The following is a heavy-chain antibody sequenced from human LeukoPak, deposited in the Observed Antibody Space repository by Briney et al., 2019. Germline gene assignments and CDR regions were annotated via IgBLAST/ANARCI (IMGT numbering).Heavy chain of an antibody. J-gene: IGHJ4*02. V-gene: IGHV4-38-2*02. CDR1: GYSISSGYY. CDR3: ARDGRFPPEVLPRYFDY. CDR2: IYDSGST. Sequence: PSETLSLTCTVSGYSISSGYYWGWIRQPPGKGLEWIGSIYDSGSTYYNPSLKSRVTISVDTSKNQFSLKLSSVTAADTAVYYCARDGRFPPEVLPRYFDYWGQGTLVTVSS. D-gene: IGHD1-26*01.